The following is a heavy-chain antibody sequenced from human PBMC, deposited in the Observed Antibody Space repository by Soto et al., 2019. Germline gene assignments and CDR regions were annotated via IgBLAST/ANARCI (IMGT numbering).Heavy chain of an antibody. CDR1: GFTFSNFA. CDR3: AKDGGSSGRYKRVGAIRTDQ. J-gene: IGHJ4*02. D-gene: IGHD6-19*01. V-gene: IGHV3-23*01. Sequence: EVQLLESGGGLVQPGGSLRLSCAASGFTFSNFAMSWVRQAPGEGLEWVSSISDSGTRTYYADSVKGRFTISRDNSRDMLNLQMNSLRAEDTAVYYCAKDGGSSGRYKRVGAIRTDQWGQGTLVTVSS. CDR2: ISDSGTRT.